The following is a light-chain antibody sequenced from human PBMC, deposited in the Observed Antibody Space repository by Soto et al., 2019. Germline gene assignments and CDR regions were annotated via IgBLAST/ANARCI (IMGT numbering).Light chain of an antibody. J-gene: IGLJ2*01. V-gene: IGLV2-14*01. CDR3: SSYTSSSTVV. Sequence: QSVLTQPRSVSGSPGQSVTISCTGPTIDVDSSNYVSWYQQHPGKAPKLMIYEVSNRPSGVSNRFSGSKSGNTASLTISGLQAEDEADYYCSSYTSSSTVVFGGGTKLTVL. CDR1: TIDVDSSNY. CDR2: EVS.